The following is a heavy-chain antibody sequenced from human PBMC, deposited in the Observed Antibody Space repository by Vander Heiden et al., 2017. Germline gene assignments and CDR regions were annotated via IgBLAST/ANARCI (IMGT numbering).Heavy chain of an antibody. CDR2: INGPGDNA. V-gene: IGHV3-23*01. Sequence: MQLLQSGGGLVQPGGSLRLSCTASGSPFSNFAMNWVRQGPGKGVEWVSNINGPGDNAVYVDSVKGRFSAARDNTKSTLFLQIDSLRAEDTAEYYCAKDFVPANGIYDAFDIWGQGTTVTVSS. D-gene: IGHD5-12*01. J-gene: IGHJ3*02. CDR3: AKDFVPANGIYDAFDI. CDR1: GSPFSNFA.